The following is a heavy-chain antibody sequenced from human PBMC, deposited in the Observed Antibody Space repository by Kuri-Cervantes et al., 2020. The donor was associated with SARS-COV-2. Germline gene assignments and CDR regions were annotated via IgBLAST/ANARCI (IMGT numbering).Heavy chain of an antibody. CDR3: ARVHKAGATYYYYYMDV. D-gene: IGHD1-26*01. Sequence: GESLKISCAASGFTFSFHSMNWVRQAPGKGLEWVSSISSSSSYMYYADSVKGRFTISRDNAKNSLYLQMNSLRAEDTAVYYCARVHKAGATYYYYYMDVWGKGTTVTVSS. CDR2: ISSSSSYM. V-gene: IGHV3-21*01. J-gene: IGHJ6*03. CDR1: GFTFSFHS.